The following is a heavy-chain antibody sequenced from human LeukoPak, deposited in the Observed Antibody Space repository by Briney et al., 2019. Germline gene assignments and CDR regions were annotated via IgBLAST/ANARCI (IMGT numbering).Heavy chain of an antibody. CDR3: ARETVGALDY. J-gene: IGHJ4*02. CDR1: RYSFTGYY. D-gene: IGHD1-26*01. CDR2: INPGGSST. V-gene: IGHV1-46*01. Sequence: GASVKVSCKAPRYSFTGYYMHWVRQAPGQGLEWVGIINPGGSSTSYAQKFQGRVTMTRDTSTSTVYMELKSLRSEDTAMYYCARETVGALDYWGQGTLVTVSS.